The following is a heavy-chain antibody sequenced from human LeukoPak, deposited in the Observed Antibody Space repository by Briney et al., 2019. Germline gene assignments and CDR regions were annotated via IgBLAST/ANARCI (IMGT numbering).Heavy chain of an antibody. CDR2: ISWDGGST. CDR1: GFTFDDYA. V-gene: IGHV3-43D*03. J-gene: IGHJ6*03. Sequence: HSGGSLRLSCAASGFTFDDYAMHWVRQAPGKGLEWVSLISWDGGSTYYADSVKGRFTISRDNSKNSLYLQMNSLRAEDTALYYCAKDTVAVAGPGNYYYYYMDVWGKGTTVTVSS. CDR3: AKDTVAVAGPGNYYYYYMDV. D-gene: IGHD6-19*01.